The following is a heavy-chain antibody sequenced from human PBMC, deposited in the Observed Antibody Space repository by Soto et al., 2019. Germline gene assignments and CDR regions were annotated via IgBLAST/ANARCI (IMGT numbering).Heavy chain of an antibody. CDR3: ARQQGLLPPFDF. Sequence: ASVKVSCKASGYTFTSHRITWVRQAPGQGLEWMGWISAYSGNTNYAQKFQGRVTLTVDTSTTTAYMELRSLRSDDTAVYYCARQQGLLPPFDFWGQGAMVTVSS. D-gene: IGHD3-22*01. V-gene: IGHV1-18*01. CDR2: ISAYSGNT. J-gene: IGHJ4*02. CDR1: GYTFTSHR.